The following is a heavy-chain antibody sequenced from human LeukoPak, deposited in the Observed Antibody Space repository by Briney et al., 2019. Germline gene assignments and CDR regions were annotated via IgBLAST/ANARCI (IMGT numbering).Heavy chain of an antibody. D-gene: IGHD3-16*02. CDR3: AKAWGSYHFDY. CDR1: GFTFNSHA. Sequence: GGSLRLSCAASGFTFNSHAMNWVRQAPGKGLEWVSTISGSDGSTYYADSVKGRFTISRDNSKNTLYLQMNSLRAEDTAVYYCAKAWGSYHFDYWGQGTLVTVSS. V-gene: IGHV3-23*01. CDR2: ISGSDGST. J-gene: IGHJ4*02.